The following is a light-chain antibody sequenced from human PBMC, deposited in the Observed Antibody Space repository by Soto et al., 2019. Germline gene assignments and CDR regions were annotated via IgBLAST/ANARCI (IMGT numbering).Light chain of an antibody. J-gene: IGKJ1*01. V-gene: IGKV1-39*01. Sequence: DIQMTQSPSSLSASVGDRVTITCRASQSISTYLNWYQQKRGKAPNLLIYAASSLQSGVPSRFSGSGSGTDFTLTISSLQPEDSATYYCQQTYSTPRTFGQGTKVDIK. CDR1: QSISTY. CDR3: QQTYSTPRT. CDR2: AAS.